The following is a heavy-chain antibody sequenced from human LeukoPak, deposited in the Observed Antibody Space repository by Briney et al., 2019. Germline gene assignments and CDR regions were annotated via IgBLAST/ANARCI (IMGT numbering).Heavy chain of an antibody. D-gene: IGHD3-10*01. Sequence: GGSLRLSCEASGSTFSSYSMTWVRQAPGKGLEWVAFISSMSGRYIYYAESLKGRFTISRDNARNSLYLQMNSLRADDTAVYYCARGRTYGSGSYDWGKGTTVTISS. CDR1: GSTFSSYS. CDR2: ISSMSGRYI. V-gene: IGHV3-21*04. J-gene: IGHJ6*04. CDR3: ARGRTYGSGSYD.